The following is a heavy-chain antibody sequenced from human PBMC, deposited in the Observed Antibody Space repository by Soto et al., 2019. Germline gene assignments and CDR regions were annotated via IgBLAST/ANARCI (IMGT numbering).Heavy chain of an antibody. J-gene: IGHJ4*02. CDR2: INPNSGGT. CDR1: GYTFTGYY. CDR3: ARDLWLGKASGLDY. D-gene: IGHD3-10*01. V-gene: IGHV1-2*04. Sequence: ASVKVSCKASGYTFTGYYMHWVRQAPGQGLEWMGWINPNSGGTNYAQKFQGWVTMTRDTSISTAYMELSRLRSDDTAVYYCARDLWLGKASGLDYWGQGALVTVSS.